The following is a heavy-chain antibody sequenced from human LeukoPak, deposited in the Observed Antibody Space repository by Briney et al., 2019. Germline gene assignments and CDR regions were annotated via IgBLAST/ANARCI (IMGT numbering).Heavy chain of an antibody. V-gene: IGHV1-18*01. CDR3: ARAETYYYDSSGYSVLDY. J-gene: IGHJ4*02. CDR1: DYSFSSYG. CDR2: ISAYNGNT. Sequence: ASVKVSCKTSDYSFSSYGISWVRQAPGQGLEWMGWISAYNGNTKYPQNLQGRVTMTTDTSTSTAYMELRSLTSDDTAVYYCARAETYYYDSSGYSVLDYWGQGTLVTVSS. D-gene: IGHD3-22*01.